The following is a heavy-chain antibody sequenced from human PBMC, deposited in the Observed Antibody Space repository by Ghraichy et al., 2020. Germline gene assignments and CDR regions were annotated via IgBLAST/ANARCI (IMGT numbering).Heavy chain of an antibody. V-gene: IGHV3-11*06. CDR3: ARLPVEGGSYYYYYGMDV. CDR2: ISSSSSYT. Sequence: GGSLRLSCAASGFTFSDYYMSWIRQAPGKGLEWVSYISSSSSYTNYADSVKGRFTISRDNAKNSLYLQMNSLRAEDTAVYYCARLPVEGGSYYYYYGMDVWGQGTTVTVSS. D-gene: IGHD1-26*01. CDR1: GFTFSDYY. J-gene: IGHJ6*02.